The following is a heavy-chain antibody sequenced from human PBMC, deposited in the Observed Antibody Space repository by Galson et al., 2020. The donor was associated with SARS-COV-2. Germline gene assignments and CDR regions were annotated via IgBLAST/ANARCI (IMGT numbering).Heavy chain of an antibody. D-gene: IGHD4-17*01. Sequence: ASVKVSCKASGYTFTSYGISWVRQAPGQGLEWKGWISAYNGNTNYAQKLQGRVTMTTDTSTSTAYMELRSLRSDDTAVYYCAIIRAYYGGNHPKDYYGYGMDVWGQGTTVTVSS. CDR3: AIIRAYYGGNHPKDYYGYGMDV. V-gene: IGHV1-18*01. CDR2: ISAYNGNT. CDR1: GYTFTSYG. J-gene: IGHJ6*02.